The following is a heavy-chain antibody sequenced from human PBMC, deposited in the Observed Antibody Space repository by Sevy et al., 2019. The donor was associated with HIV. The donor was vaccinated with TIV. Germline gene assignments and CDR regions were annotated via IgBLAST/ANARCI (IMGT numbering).Heavy chain of an antibody. CDR2: IWYDGSSK. CDR3: ASGAYYYASRTENFDY. J-gene: IGHJ4*02. V-gene: IGHV3-33*01. Sequence: GGSLRLSCAASGFTFSSYAMHWVRQAPGKGLEWVAHIWYDGSSKYYADSVKGRFTISRDNSKNTLYLQMNSLRAEDTAVYYCASGAYYYASRTENFDYWGQGTLVTVSS. CDR1: GFTFSSYA. D-gene: IGHD3-10*01.